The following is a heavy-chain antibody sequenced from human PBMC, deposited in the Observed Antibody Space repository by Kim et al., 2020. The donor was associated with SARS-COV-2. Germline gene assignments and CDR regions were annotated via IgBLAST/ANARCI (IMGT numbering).Heavy chain of an antibody. CDR3: ARQGDDAFDI. D-gene: IGHD3-16*01. J-gene: IGHJ3*02. Sequence: SETLSLTCTVSGGSISSYYWSWIRQPPGKGLEWIGYIYYSGSTNYNPSLKSRVTISVDTSKNQFSLKLSSVTAADTAVYYCARQGDDAFDIWGQGTMVTVSS. V-gene: IGHV4-59*08. CDR2: IYYSGST. CDR1: GGSISSYY.